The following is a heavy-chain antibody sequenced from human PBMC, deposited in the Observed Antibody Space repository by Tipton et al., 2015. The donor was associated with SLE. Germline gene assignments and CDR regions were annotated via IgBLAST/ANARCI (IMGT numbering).Heavy chain of an antibody. D-gene: IGHD2-15*01. J-gene: IGHJ3*02. V-gene: IGHV4-61*09. Sequence: LRLSCTVSGGSVSSGSYYWSWIRQPAGKGLEWIGYIYTSGSTNYNPSLKSRVTISVDTSKNQFSLKLSSVTAADTAVYYCARGEDIVVAVDAFDIWGQGTMVTVSS. CDR1: GGSVSSGSYY. CDR2: IYTSGST. CDR3: ARGEDIVVAVDAFDI.